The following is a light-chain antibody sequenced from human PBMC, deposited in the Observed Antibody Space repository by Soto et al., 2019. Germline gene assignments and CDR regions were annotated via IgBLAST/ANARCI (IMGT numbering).Light chain of an antibody. V-gene: IGKV3-20*01. CDR1: QSVRNNY. CDR2: ATA. Sequence: EIVLTQSPGTLSLSPGERATLSCRASQSVRNNYLAWYQQKPGQAPRLLIYATASRVTGIPDRFSGSGSGTDFTLTISRLEPEDFAVYYCQQYGGSPPSTFGPGTKVDIK. CDR3: QQYGGSPPST. J-gene: IGKJ3*01.